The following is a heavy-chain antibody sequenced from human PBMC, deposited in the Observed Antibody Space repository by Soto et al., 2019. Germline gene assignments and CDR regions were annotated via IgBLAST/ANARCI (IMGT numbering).Heavy chain of an antibody. J-gene: IGHJ4*02. CDR2: ISSSSSTI. CDR1: GFTFSSYS. D-gene: IGHD2-15*01. V-gene: IGHV3-48*01. CDR3: ARGGGCSGGSCNFDY. Sequence: EVQLVESGGGLVQPGGSLRLSCAASGFTFSSYSMNWVRQAPGKGLEWVSYISSSSSTIYYADSVKGRFTISRDNAKNSMDLQMNSLRAEDTAVYYWARGGGCSGGSCNFDYWGQGTLVTVSS.